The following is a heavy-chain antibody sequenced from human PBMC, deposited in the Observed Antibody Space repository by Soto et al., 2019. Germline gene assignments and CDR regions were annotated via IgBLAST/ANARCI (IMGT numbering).Heavy chain of an antibody. D-gene: IGHD2-2*01. J-gene: IGHJ4*02. Sequence: QLQLQESGPGLVQPSGTLSLTCAVSGASIGNSNWWSWVRQPPGKGLEWIGEIYHRGNIDYNPSLRSRVTISVDKSKNQFSLKMTSVTAADTAVYYCARDRVTSPWYYFDSWGQGILVTVSS. CDR3: ARDRVTSPWYYFDS. CDR2: IYHRGNI. CDR1: GASIGNSNW. V-gene: IGHV4-4*02.